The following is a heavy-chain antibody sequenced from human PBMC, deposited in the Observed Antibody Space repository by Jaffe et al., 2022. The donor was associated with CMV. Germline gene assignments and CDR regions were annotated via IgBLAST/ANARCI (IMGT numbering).Heavy chain of an antibody. Sequence: EVQLVESGGGLVQPGGSLRLSCAASGFTFSSYAMSWVRQAPGKGLEWVSAISGSGGSTYYADSVKGRFTISRDNSKNTLYLQMNSLRAEDTAVYYCAKVMDCSSTSCYEEGPGDYMDVWGKGTTVTVSS. J-gene: IGHJ6*03. D-gene: IGHD2-2*01. V-gene: IGHV3-23*04. CDR3: AKVMDCSSTSCYEEGPGDYMDV. CDR2: ISGSGGST. CDR1: GFTFSSYA.